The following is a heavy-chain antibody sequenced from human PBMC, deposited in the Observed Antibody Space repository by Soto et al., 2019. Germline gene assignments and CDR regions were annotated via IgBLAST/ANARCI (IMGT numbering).Heavy chain of an antibody. CDR2: ISGSGGST. D-gene: IGHD3-10*01. J-gene: IGHJ4*02. CDR1: GFTFSSYA. V-gene: IGHV3-23*01. CDR3: AKGSLRETMVRGVPLDY. Sequence: GGSLRLSCAASGFTFSSYAMSWVRQAPGKGLEWVSAISGSGGSTYYADSVKGRFTISRDNSKNTLYLQMNSLRAEDTAVYYCAKGSLRETMVRGVPLDYWGQGTLVTVSS.